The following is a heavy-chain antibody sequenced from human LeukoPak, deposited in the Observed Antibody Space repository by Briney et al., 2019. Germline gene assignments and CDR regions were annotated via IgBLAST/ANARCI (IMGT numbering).Heavy chain of an antibody. CDR2: IYSSGST. CDR1: NGPINTFQ. J-gene: IGHJ4*02. Sequence: PSETLSLTCTVSNGPINTFQWSWMRQPPGKGLEWIGSIYSSGSTNYNPSLTSRVTISVDMSKNQFSLKLSSVTAADTAVYCCARHEYGSGNWGQGTLVTVSS. CDR3: ARHEYGSGN. D-gene: IGHD3-10*01. V-gene: IGHV4-59*08.